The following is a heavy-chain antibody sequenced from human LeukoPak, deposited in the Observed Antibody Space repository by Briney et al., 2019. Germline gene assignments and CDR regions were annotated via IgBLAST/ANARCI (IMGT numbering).Heavy chain of an antibody. J-gene: IGHJ6*03. CDR2: IDGSGSS. Sequence: SETLSLTCTVSGYSISSGYLWGWIRQPPGKGLEWIGSIDGSGSSYYNPSLKSRVTISVDTSRNQFSLKLSSVTAADTAVYYCARLGDSWGYYYYYMDVWGKGTTVTISS. CDR1: GYSISSGYL. V-gene: IGHV4-38-2*02. CDR3: ARLGDSWGYYYYYMDV. D-gene: IGHD4-17*01.